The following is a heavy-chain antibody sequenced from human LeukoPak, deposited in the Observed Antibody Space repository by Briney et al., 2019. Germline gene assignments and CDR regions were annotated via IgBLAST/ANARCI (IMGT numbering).Heavy chain of an antibody. D-gene: IGHD6-13*01. CDR2: IYYTGST. J-gene: IGHJ4*02. Sequence: PSETLSLTCTVSGASISTNSYYWGWIRQPPGKGLEWIGNIYYTGSTYYNPSLKSRVTISIATSKNQFSLRLSSLTAADTAVYYCARDERTYSSSWSPFDYWGQGTLVTVSS. V-gene: IGHV4-39*07. CDR1: GASISTNSYY. CDR3: ARDERTYSSSWSPFDY.